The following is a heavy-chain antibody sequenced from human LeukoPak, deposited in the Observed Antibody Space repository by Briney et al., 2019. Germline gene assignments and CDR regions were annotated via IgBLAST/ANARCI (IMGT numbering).Heavy chain of an antibody. D-gene: IGHD1-20*01. CDR1: GFTFSSYG. V-gene: IGHV3-30*18. CDR3: ANGITGTDDFDY. CDR2: ISYDGSNK. Sequence: PGGSLRLSCAASGFTFSSYGMHWVRQAPGKGLEWVAVISYDGSNKYYAGSVKGRFTISRDNSKNTLYLQMNSLRAEDTAVYYCANGITGTDDFDYWGQGTLVTVSS. J-gene: IGHJ4*02.